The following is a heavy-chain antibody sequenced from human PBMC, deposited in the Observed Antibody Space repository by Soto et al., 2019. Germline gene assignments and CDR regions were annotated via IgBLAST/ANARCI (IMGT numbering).Heavy chain of an antibody. J-gene: IGHJ5*02. Sequence: SETLSLTCTVSGGSISSGGYYWSWIRQHPGKGLEWIGYIYYSGSTYYNPSLKSRVTISVDTSKNQFSLKLSSVTAADTAVYYCARGFYVVVPAATRGNWFDPWGQGTLVTVSS. CDR1: GGSISSGGYY. CDR2: IYYSGST. CDR3: ARGFYVVVPAATRGNWFDP. V-gene: IGHV4-31*03. D-gene: IGHD2-2*01.